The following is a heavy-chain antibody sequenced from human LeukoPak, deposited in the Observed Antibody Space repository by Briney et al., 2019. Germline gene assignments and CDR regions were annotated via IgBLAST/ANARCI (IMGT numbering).Heavy chain of an antibody. CDR1: GFSFTTYW. CDR3: ARVMTTLTGFDF. D-gene: IGHD2/OR15-2a*01. J-gene: IGHJ4*02. CDR2: IYPGDSDT. V-gene: IGHV5-51*01. Sequence: GESLKISCQTSGFSFTTYWIGWVRQMPGKGLEWMGIIYPGDSDTRYSPSFQGQVTISADKSITTAYLQWSSLKASDTAMYYCARVMTTLTGFDFWGQGTLVTVSS.